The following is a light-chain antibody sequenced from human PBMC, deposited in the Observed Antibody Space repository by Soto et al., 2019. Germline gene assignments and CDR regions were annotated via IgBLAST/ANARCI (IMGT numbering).Light chain of an antibody. Sequence: EIVLTQSPGTLSLSPGEGATLSCRASQSVSSNFLAWYQQKPGQAPRLLIYGASSRATGIPDRFSGSGSGTDFTLTISRLEPEGFAVYYCQHCGSAPSTFGQGTRLEIK. CDR3: QHCGSAPST. CDR1: QSVSSNF. CDR2: GAS. J-gene: IGKJ5*01. V-gene: IGKV3-20*01.